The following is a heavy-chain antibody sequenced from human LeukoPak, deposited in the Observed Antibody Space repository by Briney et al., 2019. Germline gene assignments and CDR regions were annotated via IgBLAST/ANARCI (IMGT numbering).Heavy chain of an antibody. CDR1: GYTFTGYY. CDR2: INPNSGGT. J-gene: IGHJ6*03. V-gene: IGHV1-2*02. Sequence: ASVKVSCKASGYTFTGYYMHWVRQAPGQGLEWMGWINPNSGGTNYAQKFQGRVTMTRDTSISTAYMEPSRLRSDDTAVYYCARGSNYYYYYYMDVWGKGTTVTVSS. CDR3: ARGSNYYYYYYMDV. D-gene: IGHD4-11*01.